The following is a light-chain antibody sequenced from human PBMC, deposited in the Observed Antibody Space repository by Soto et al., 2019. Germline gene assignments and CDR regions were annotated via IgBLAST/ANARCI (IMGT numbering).Light chain of an antibody. CDR1: QSVSSN. V-gene: IGKV3-15*01. Sequence: EIVLTQSPATLSVSPGERATLSCRASQSVSSNLSWYQQKPGQAPSLLMYDASTRSTGIPDRFSGSGSGTDITITISSLQAEECAVFYCQQHNNWPPCTFGRGTKVEIK. J-gene: IGKJ1*01. CDR2: DAS. CDR3: QQHNNWPPCT.